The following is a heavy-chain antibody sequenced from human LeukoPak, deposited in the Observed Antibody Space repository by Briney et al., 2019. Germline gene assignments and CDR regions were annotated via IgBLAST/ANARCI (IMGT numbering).Heavy chain of an antibody. Sequence: SETLSLTCAVFGGSFDGYYWSWIRQPPGKGLEWIGEINHSGSTNYNPSLKSRVTISVDTSKNQFSLKLSSVTAADTAVYYCASIPGYSSGWIDYWGQGTLVTVSS. CDR2: INHSGST. V-gene: IGHV4-34*01. CDR3: ASIPGYSSGWIDY. J-gene: IGHJ4*02. CDR1: GGSFDGYY. D-gene: IGHD6-19*01.